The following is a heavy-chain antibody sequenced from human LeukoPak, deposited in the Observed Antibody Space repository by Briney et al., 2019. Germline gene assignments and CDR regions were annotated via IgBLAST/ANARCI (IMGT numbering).Heavy chain of an antibody. CDR2: ISSTSSYI. CDR1: GFTFSSYT. J-gene: IGHJ5*02. CDR3: ARDMGQLVFWFGP. D-gene: IGHD6-6*01. Sequence: GGSLRLSCAASGFTFSSYTMNWVRQAPGKGLEWVSSISSTSSYIYYAVSVKGRFTVSRDNAQNSLYLQMNSLRAEDTAVYYCARDMGQLVFWFGPWGQGTLVTVSS. V-gene: IGHV3-21*01.